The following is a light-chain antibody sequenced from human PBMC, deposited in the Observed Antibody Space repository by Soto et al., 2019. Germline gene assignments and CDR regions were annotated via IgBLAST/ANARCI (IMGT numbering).Light chain of an antibody. CDR2: DAS. CDR1: QSVSSSS. V-gene: IGKV3D-20*02. CDR3: QQRADWPIT. Sequence: EIVLTQSPGTLSLSPGERATLSCRASQSVSSSSLAWYQQKPGQAPRLLIYDASNRATGIPARFSGSGSGTDFTLTISSLEPDDFAVYYCQQRADWPITFGQGTRLEIK. J-gene: IGKJ5*01.